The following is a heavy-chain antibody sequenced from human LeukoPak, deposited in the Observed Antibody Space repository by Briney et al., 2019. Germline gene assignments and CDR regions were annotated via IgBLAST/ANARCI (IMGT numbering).Heavy chain of an antibody. CDR3: ARGVVVPAAHPSPYYYYYYMDV. V-gene: IGHV1-69*13. Sequence: GASVKVSCKASGGTFSSYAISWVRQAPGQGLEWMGGIIPIFGTANYAQKFQGRVTITADESTSTAYMELSSLRSEDTAVYYCARGVVVPAAHPSPYYYYYYMDVWGKGTTVTISS. J-gene: IGHJ6*03. CDR1: GGTFSSYA. CDR2: IIPIFGTA. D-gene: IGHD2-2*01.